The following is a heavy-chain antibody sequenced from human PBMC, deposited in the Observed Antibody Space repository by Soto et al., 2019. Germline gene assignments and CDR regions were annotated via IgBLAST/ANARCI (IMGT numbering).Heavy chain of an antibody. D-gene: IGHD6-19*01. V-gene: IGHV3-33*01. CDR2: IWYDGSNK. Sequence: GGSLRLSCAASGFTFSSYGMHWVRQAPGKGLEWVAVIWYDGSNKYYADSVKGRFTISRDNSKNTLYLQMNSLRAEDTAVYYCARGDPSGAFDYWGQGTLVTVSS. CDR3: ARGDPSGAFDY. CDR1: GFTFSSYG. J-gene: IGHJ4*02.